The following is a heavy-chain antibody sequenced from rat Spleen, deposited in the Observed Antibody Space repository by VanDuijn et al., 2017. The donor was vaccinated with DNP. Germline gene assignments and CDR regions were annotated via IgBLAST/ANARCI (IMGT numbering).Heavy chain of an antibody. V-gene: IGHV3-1*01. CDR3: ARSRGFDF. J-gene: IGHJ2*01. CDR1: GYSITSNY. CDR2: ISYSGST. Sequence: EVQLQESGPGLVKPSQSLSLTCSVTGYSITSNYWAWIRKFPGNKMEWMGYISYSGSTTYNPSLKSRISITRDTSKNQFFLQLNSVTAEDTATYYCARSRGFDFWGQGVMVTVSS.